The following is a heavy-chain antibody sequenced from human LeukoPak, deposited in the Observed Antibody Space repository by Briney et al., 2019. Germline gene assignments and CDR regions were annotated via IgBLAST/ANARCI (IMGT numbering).Heavy chain of an antibody. CDR2: IKQDGSET. V-gene: IGHV3-7*01. CDR3: TREGSYLDAFDF. J-gene: IGHJ3*01. Sequence: GGSLRLSCAASGFTFSSYGMHWVRQAPGKGLEWVANIKQDGSETYYVDSVKGRFTISRDNAKNSLFLQMNSLRAEDTAVYYCTREGSYLDAFDFWGQGTMVTVSS. CDR1: GFTFSSYG. D-gene: IGHD3-10*01.